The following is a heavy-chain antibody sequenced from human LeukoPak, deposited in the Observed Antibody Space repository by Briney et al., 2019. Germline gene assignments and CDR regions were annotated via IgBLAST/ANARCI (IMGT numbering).Heavy chain of an antibody. D-gene: IGHD3-10*01. Sequence: GGSLRLSCAASGFTFSSYAMSWVRQAPGKGLEWVSAISGSGGSTYYADSVKGRFTISRDNSKNTLYLQMNSLRAEDTAVYYCAKRGLWFGELLSPQTDFDYWGQGTLVTVSS. CDR3: AKRGLWFGELLSPQTDFDY. CDR1: GFTFSSYA. V-gene: IGHV3-23*01. J-gene: IGHJ4*02. CDR2: ISGSGGST.